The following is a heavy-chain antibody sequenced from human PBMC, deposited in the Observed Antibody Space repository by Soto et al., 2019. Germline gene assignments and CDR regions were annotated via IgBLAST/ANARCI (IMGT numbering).Heavy chain of an antibody. V-gene: IGHV3-30*18. CDR1: GFTFSSYG. D-gene: IGHD1-26*01. Sequence: PGGSLRLSCAASGFTFSSYGMHWVRQAPGKGLEWVAVISYDGSNKYYADSVKGRFTISRDNSKNTLYLQMNSLRAEDTAVYYCAKPEVGATDRSLYYFDYWGQGTLVTASS. CDR2: ISYDGSNK. CDR3: AKPEVGATDRSLYYFDY. J-gene: IGHJ4*02.